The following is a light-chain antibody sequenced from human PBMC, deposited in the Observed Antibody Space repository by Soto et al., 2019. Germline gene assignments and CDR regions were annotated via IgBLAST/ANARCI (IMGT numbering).Light chain of an antibody. J-gene: IGKJ4*01. V-gene: IGKV2-24*01. Sequence: DIVMTQTPLSSPVTLGQPASISCRSSQSLVHSHGSTYLSWLHQRPGQPPRLLIYRISKRFSGVPDRFSGSGAGTDFTLKISRVEAEDVGVHYCMQSTQFPFTFGGGTKVDIK. CDR1: QSLVHSHGSTY. CDR2: RIS. CDR3: MQSTQFPFT.